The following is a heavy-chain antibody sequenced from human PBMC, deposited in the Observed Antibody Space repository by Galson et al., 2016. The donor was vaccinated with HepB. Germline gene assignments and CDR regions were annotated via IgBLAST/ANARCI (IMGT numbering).Heavy chain of an antibody. V-gene: IGHV3-23*01. Sequence: SLRLSCAASGFTFSNYAMHWVRQAPGKGLEWLSTISGNGIATYCGDSLRGRFTISRDDSRNTLFLHMNSLRAEDTAVYYCAKNPNFGDYAYSDFWGQGTLVTVS. CDR2: ISGNGIAT. CDR1: GFTFSNYA. D-gene: IGHD4-17*01. CDR3: AKNPNFGDYAYSDF. J-gene: IGHJ4*02.